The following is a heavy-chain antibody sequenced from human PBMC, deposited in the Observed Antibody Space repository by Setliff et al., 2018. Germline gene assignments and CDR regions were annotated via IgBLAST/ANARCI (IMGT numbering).Heavy chain of an antibody. CDR2: INHSGST. CDR1: GGSFSGYY. CDR3: ARLSHAYYYGSGSYFGFDP. D-gene: IGHD3-10*01. V-gene: IGHV4-34*01. Sequence: PSETLSLTCAVYGGSFSGYYWSWIRQPPGKGLEWIGEINHSGSTNYNPSLKSRVTISVDTSKNQFSLKLSSVTAADTAVYYCARLSHAYYYGSGSYFGFDPWGQGILVTVSS. J-gene: IGHJ5*02.